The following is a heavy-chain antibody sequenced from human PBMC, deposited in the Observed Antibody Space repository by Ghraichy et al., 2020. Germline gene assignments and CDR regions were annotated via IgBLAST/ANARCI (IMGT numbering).Heavy chain of an antibody. Sequence: SETLSLTCTVSGGSISSYYWSWIRQPAGKGLEWIGRIYTSGSTNYNPSLKSRVTMSVDTSKNQFSLKLSSVTAADTAVYYCARDLSEVVVVPAAEYYYYYYMDVWGKGTTVTVSS. CDR2: IYTSGST. J-gene: IGHJ6*03. D-gene: IGHD2-2*01. CDR3: ARDLSEVVVVPAAEYYYYYYMDV. CDR1: GGSISSYY. V-gene: IGHV4-4*07.